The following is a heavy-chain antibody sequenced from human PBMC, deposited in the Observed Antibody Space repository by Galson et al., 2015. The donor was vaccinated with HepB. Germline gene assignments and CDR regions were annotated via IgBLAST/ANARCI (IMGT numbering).Heavy chain of an antibody. V-gene: IGHV3-23*01. CDR1: GFTFGSYA. D-gene: IGHD5-18*01. J-gene: IGHJ3*01. CDR3: AKSGVGHGYSYGKDPTAFDL. CDR2: ISGSGGST. Sequence: SLRLSCAASGFTFGSYAMSWVRQAPGKGLEWVSAISGSGGSTYYADSVKGRFAISRDNSKNTLYLQMNNLRAEDTAVYYCAKSGVGHGYSYGKDPTAFDLWGLGTMVTVSS.